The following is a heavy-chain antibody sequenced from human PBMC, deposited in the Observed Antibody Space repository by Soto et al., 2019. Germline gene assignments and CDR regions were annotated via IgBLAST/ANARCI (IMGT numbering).Heavy chain of an antibody. V-gene: IGHV3-23*01. CDR2: ISGSGDST. CDR1: GFTFSSYA. J-gene: IGHJ4*02. D-gene: IGHD2-15*01. Sequence: GGSLRLSCAASGFTFSSYALSWVRQAPGKGLEWVSTISGSGDSTYYADSVRGRFTISRDNSKNTLYLQMNSLRAEDTAVYYCAKETLGYCSSGSCRIDYWGQGTLVTVSS. CDR3: AKETLGYCSSGSCRIDY.